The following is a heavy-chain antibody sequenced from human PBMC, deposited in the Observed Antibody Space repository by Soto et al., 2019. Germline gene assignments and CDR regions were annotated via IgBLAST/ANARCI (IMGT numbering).Heavy chain of an antibody. CDR2: MSYDGNSK. V-gene: IGHV3-30-3*01. CDR3: ARGRTVRDHDDFDL. Sequence: QVQLVESGGGVVQPGRSLRLSCAASGFTFSSYSMHWDRQAPGKGLEWVAAMSYDGNSKYFADSVKGRFTISRDNSKNTLSLQMNSLGAEDSAVYYCARGRTVRDHDDFDLWGQGTLVTVSS. J-gene: IGHJ4*02. D-gene: IGHD2-21*01. CDR1: GFTFSSYS.